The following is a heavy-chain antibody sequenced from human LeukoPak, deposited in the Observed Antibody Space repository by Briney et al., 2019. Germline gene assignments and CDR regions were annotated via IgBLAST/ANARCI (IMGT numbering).Heavy chain of an antibody. Sequence: PSETLSLTCTVSGGSISYYFWSWIRQPPGKGLEWIGYIYYSGSTNYNPSLKSRVTISVDTSKNQFSLKLSSVTAADTAVYYCAREDVAAAGTEGWFDPWGQGTLVTVSS. CDR2: IYYSGST. CDR3: AREDVAAAGTEGWFDP. CDR1: GGSISYYF. V-gene: IGHV4-59*01. J-gene: IGHJ5*02. D-gene: IGHD6-13*01.